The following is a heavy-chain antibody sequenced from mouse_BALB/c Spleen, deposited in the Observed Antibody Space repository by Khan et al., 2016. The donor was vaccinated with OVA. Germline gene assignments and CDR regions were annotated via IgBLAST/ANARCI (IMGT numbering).Heavy chain of an antibody. D-gene: IGHD2-4*01. V-gene: IGHV2-2*02. CDR2: IWSGGST. Sequence: VQLQESGPGLVQPSQSLSITCTVSGFSLTTSGVHWVRQSPGKGLEWLGVIWSGGSTNYNAAFISRLSISKDNSKSQAFFKMNSLQANDTAIYCCARNYDYAEGLAYWGQGTLVTVSA. CDR3: ARNYDYAEGLAY. CDR1: GFSLTTSG. J-gene: IGHJ3*01.